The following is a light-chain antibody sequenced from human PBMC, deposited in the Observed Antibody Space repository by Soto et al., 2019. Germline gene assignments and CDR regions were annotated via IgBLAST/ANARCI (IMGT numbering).Light chain of an antibody. CDR3: QQHGQWPIT. Sequence: EIVLTQSPGTLSLSPGERTTLSCRASQSLSSSHLACYQHKPGQAPRLLIYAASSRATGSPDRFSGGGSGTDFTPTISRLEPEDFATYYCQQHGQWPITFGQGTRLEIK. CDR2: AAS. CDR1: QSLSSSH. V-gene: IGKV3-20*01. J-gene: IGKJ5*01.